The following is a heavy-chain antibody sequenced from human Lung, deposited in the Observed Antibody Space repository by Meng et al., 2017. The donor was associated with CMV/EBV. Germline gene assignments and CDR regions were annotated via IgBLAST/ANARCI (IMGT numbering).Heavy chain of an antibody. CDR3: LRRSGGSV. D-gene: IGHD3-10*01. CDR1: GDVVNNHEW. J-gene: IGHJ1*01. Sequence: EQVPDGGRAQEPSALTGAGRGDVVNNHEWWAWTRQPPGKGLGWIGEIPHRGSSAYNPSLKSGVSMSIDKSKNQFSRKLTSVTAAETAVYHCLRRSGGSVWGQGTLVTVSS. V-gene: IGHV4-4*03. CDR2: IPHRGSS.